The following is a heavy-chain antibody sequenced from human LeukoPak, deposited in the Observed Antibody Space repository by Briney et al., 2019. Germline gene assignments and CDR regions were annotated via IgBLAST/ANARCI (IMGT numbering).Heavy chain of an antibody. CDR2: IKQDGSEK. J-gene: IGHJ6*03. D-gene: IGHD6-13*01. Sequence: GGSLRLSCAASDFTFTSYWMSWVRQAPGKGLEWVANIKQDGSEKYYVDSMKGRFTISRDNAKNSLYLQMNSLRAEDTALYYCARHKVSSSQPYYMDVWGKGTTVTVSS. CDR3: ARHKVSSSQPYYMDV. V-gene: IGHV3-7*03. CDR1: DFTFTSYW.